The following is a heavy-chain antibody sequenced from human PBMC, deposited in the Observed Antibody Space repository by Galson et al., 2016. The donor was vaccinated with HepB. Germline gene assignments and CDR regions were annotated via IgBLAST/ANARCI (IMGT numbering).Heavy chain of an antibody. CDR2: ISYDGSNE. CDR3: ARTTAQYHLLRPSDF. J-gene: IGHJ4*02. Sequence: SLRLSCAVSGFTFSTYAMHWVRQAPGKGLEWVAVISYDGSNEFYADSVKGRFTISRDNSMHTLYLQMTSLRLDDTAVYYCARTTAQYHLLRPSDFWGQGTLVTVSS. CDR1: GFTFSTYA. D-gene: IGHD2-2*01. V-gene: IGHV3-30-3*01.